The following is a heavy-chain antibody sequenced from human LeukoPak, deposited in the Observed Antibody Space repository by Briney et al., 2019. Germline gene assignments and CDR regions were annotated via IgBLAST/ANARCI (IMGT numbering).Heavy chain of an antibody. CDR3: ARGGIKTGGVPYDF. CDR1: GFAFTYYS. D-gene: IGHD3-16*01. V-gene: IGHV7-4-1*02. Sequence: GASVKVSCKASGFAFTYYSICWVRQAPGQGLEWMGWINTHTGNPTYAQGFRGRFVFSVDTSVTTAYLQISSLETEDTALYYCARGGIKTGGVPYDFWGQGTLVTVSS. CDR2: INTHTGNP. J-gene: IGHJ4*02.